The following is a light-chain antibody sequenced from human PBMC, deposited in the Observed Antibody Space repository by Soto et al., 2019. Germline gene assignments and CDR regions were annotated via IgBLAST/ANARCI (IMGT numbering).Light chain of an antibody. CDR2: EDS. Sequence: QSVLTQPASVSGSPGQSITISCTGTSSDIGSYDLVSWYQRHPGKAPKLMIHEDSKRPSGVSNRFSGSKSGSTASLTISGLQAEDEADYYCCSYAGSSTVIFGGGTQLTVL. CDR1: SSDIGSYDL. J-gene: IGLJ2*01. V-gene: IGLV2-23*01. CDR3: CSYAGSSTVI.